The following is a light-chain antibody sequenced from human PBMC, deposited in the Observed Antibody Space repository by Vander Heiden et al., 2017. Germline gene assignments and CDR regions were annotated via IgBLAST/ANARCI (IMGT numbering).Light chain of an antibody. CDR3: QTWATAIRV. Sequence: QPVLTQSPSASAFLGASVKLTFTLDSGHSNSVIAWQQQQPGKGPRYLMQVKGDGSHIKGDGIPDRFSGSSSGAERYLTISSLQSEDESDYYCQTWATAIRVFGGGTKLTVL. J-gene: IGLJ3*02. V-gene: IGLV4-69*01. CDR1: SGHSNSV. CDR2: VKGDGSH.